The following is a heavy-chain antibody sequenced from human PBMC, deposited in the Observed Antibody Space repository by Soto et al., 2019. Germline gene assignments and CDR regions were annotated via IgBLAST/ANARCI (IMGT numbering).Heavy chain of an antibody. D-gene: IGHD7-27*01. J-gene: IGHJ4*02. CDR2: IYYSGST. CDR1: GGSISSYY. V-gene: IGHV4-59*08. CDR3: ARCWGRTFDY. Sequence: PSETLSLTCTVSGGSISSYYWSWIRQPPGKGLEWIGYIYYSGSTNYNPSLKSRVTISVDTSKNQFSLKLSSVTAADTAVYYCARCWGRTFDYWGQGTLVTVSS.